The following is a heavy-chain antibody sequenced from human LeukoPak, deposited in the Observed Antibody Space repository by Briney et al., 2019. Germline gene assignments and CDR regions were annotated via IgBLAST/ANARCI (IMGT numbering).Heavy chain of an antibody. CDR2: MGGGIDDI. J-gene: IGHJ3*02. CDR3: AKDAFSYNGVYDALDI. V-gene: IGHV3-23*01. CDR1: RFTFREYA. Sequence: QPGGSLRLSCTTSRFTFREYAMSWVRQAPGKRLEWVSTMGGGIDDIGYADAVKGRFTISRDNSKDTLYLQMNSLKVEDTALYYCAKDAFSYNGVYDALDIWGQGTMVTVSS. D-gene: IGHD3-3*01.